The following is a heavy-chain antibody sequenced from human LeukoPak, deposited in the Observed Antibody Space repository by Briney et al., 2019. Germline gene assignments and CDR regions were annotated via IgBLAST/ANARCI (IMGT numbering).Heavy chain of an antibody. J-gene: IGHJ4*02. CDR3: ATFDSSGYYF. Sequence: GGSLRLSCAASGFTFSSYAMSWVRQAPGKGLEWVSAISGSGGRTYYADSVKGRFTISRDNSKNTLYLQMNSLRAEDTAVYYCATFDSSGYYFGGQGTLVTVSS. CDR1: GFTFSSYA. D-gene: IGHD3-22*01. V-gene: IGHV3-23*01. CDR2: ISGSGGRT.